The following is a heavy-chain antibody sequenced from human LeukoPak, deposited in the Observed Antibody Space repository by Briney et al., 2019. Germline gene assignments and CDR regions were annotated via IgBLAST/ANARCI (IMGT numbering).Heavy chain of an antibody. Sequence: GGSLRLSCAASGFTVSSNCMSWVRQAPGKGLEWVSVIYRGGSTYYADSVKGRFTISRDNSKNTLYLQMNSLRAEDTAVYYCARVVVAATPWFDPWGQGTLVTVSS. V-gene: IGHV3-53*01. CDR1: GFTVSSNC. CDR3: ARVVVAATPWFDP. CDR2: IYRGGST. J-gene: IGHJ5*02. D-gene: IGHD2-15*01.